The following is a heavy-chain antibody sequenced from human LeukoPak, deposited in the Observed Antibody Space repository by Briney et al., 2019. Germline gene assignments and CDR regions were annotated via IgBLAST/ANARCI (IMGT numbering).Heavy chain of an antibody. CDR3: ARQGSGTPDY. Sequence: GGSLRLSCAASGFTFSSYIVNWVRQAPGKGLEWVSHITSTASAIYYADSVRGRFTMSRDNARNTVYLQMNSLRVEDTAVYYCARQGSGTPDYWGQGTLVTVSS. CDR2: ITSTASAI. J-gene: IGHJ4*02. D-gene: IGHD3-10*01. V-gene: IGHV3-48*01. CDR1: GFTFSSYI.